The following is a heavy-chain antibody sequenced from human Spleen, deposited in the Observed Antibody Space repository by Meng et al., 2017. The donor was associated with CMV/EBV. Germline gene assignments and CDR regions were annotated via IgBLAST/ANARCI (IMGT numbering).Heavy chain of an antibody. J-gene: IGHJ6*02. CDR1: GFTINYSA. Sequence: GESLKISCAASGFTINYSAMHWVRQGKGEGLEWVSPIDTAGDLFYAGSVKGRFTISRESAKNTLYLQMNSLRAEDTAVYFCARVITVGSGNYYIGNYYGMDVWGQGTTVTVSS. CDR2: IDTAGDL. CDR3: ARVITVGSGNYYIGNYYGMDV. D-gene: IGHD3-10*01. V-gene: IGHV3-13*01.